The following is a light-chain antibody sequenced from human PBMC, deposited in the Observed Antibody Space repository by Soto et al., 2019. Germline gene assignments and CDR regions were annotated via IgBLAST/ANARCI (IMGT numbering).Light chain of an antibody. CDR1: PTISSW. CDR3: QRYNCYPVA. Sequence: DIQMTQSPSTLSGSVGDRVTLTCRASPTISSWLAWYQQKPGQAPKLLIYNASTLKSGVPSRFSGSGSGTEFTLTISSLPHDDVATYYWQRYNCYPVAFGRGTKVELK. V-gene: IGKV1-5*03. J-gene: IGKJ1*01. CDR2: NAS.